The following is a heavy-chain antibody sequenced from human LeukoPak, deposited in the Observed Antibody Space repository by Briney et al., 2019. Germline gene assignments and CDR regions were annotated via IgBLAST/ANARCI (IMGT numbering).Heavy chain of an antibody. Sequence: SETLSLTCAVYGGSFSGYYWSWIRQPPGKGLEWIGEINHSGSTNYNPSLKSRVTISVDTSKNQSSLKLSSVTAADTAVYYCARPGLNYYGMDVWGQGTTVTVSS. V-gene: IGHV4-34*01. J-gene: IGHJ6*02. CDR3: ARPGLNYYGMDV. CDR1: GGSFSGYY. CDR2: INHSGST.